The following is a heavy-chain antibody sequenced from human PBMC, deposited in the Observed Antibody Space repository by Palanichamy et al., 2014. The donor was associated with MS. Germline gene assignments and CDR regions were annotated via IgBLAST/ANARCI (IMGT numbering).Heavy chain of an antibody. CDR3: TTDTAMIVVVITTGDI. CDR2: IKSKTDGGTT. V-gene: IGHV3-15*01. J-gene: IGHJ3*02. CDR1: GFTFSNAW. Sequence: EVQLVESGGGLVKPGGSLRLSCAASGFTFSNAWMSWVRQAPGKGLEWVGRIKSKTDGGTTDYAAPVKGRFTISRDDSKNTLYLQMNSLKTEDTAVYYCTTDTAMIVVVITTGDIWGQGTMVTVSS. D-gene: IGHD3-22*01.